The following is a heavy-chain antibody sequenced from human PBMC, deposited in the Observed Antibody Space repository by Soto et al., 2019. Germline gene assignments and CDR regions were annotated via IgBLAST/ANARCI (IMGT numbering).Heavy chain of an antibody. CDR2: INHSGST. Sequence: QVQLQQWGAGLLKPSETLSLTCAVYDGSFSGYYWSWIRQPPGKGLEWIGEINHSGSTNYNPSLKCRVTSPVDTSKTHFSLKRRSVTAADTAVYYCARRGRACSYYSLVVWGQGTTVTVSS. V-gene: IGHV4-34*01. CDR3: ARRGRACSYYSLVV. D-gene: IGHD3-10*01. CDR1: DGSFSGYY. J-gene: IGHJ6*02.